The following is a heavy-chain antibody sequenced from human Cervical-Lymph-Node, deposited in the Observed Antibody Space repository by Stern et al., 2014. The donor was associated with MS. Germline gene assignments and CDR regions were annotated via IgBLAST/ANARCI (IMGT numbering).Heavy chain of an antibody. Sequence: EVQLVESGGGLVKPGGSLTLSCVASGFTFSTYSMNWVRQAPGKGPEWVAFISSTNSYMYYAASVKGRFSISRDNAKNSLYLHMNSLRADDTAVYYCARETEFRGRGTLVTVSS. D-gene: IGHD1-1*01. V-gene: IGHV3-21*01. J-gene: IGHJ4*02. CDR1: GFTFSTYS. CDR2: ISSTNSYM. CDR3: ARETEF.